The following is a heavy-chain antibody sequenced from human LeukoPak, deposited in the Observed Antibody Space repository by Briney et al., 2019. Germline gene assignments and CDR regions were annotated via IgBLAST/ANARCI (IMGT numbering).Heavy chain of an antibody. D-gene: IGHD1-14*01. CDR2: IYYSGST. CDR3: ARAHRTPGLRFDP. J-gene: IGHJ5*02. Sequence: SETLSLTCTVSGGSISSSSYYWGWIRQPPGKGLEWIGSIYYSGSTYYNPSLKSRVTISVDTSKNQFSLKLSSVTAADTAVYYCARAHRTPGLRFDPWGQGTLVTVSS. CDR1: GGSISSSSYY. V-gene: IGHV4-39*07.